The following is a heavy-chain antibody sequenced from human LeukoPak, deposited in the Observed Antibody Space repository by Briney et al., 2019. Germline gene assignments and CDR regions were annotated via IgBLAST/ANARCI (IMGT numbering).Heavy chain of an antibody. V-gene: IGHV4-4*07. Sequence: SETLSLTYTVSGGSISSYYWSWIRQPAGKGLEWIGRIYTSGSTNYNPSLKSRVTMSVDTSKNQFSLKLSSVTAADTAVYYCAREVTTAAAGDFDYWGQGTLVTVSS. CDR1: GGSISSYY. D-gene: IGHD6-13*01. J-gene: IGHJ4*02. CDR2: IYTSGST. CDR3: AREVTTAAAGDFDY.